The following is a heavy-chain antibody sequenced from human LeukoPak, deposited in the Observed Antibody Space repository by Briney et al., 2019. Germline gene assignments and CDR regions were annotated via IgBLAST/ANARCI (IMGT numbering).Heavy chain of an antibody. CDR3: ARGGASQYYMDV. CDR2: INPSGGST. J-gene: IGHJ6*03. CDR1: GYTFTSYY. D-gene: IGHD6-25*01. V-gene: IGHV1-46*01. Sequence: ASVKVSXKASGYTFTSYYMHWVRQAPGQGLEWMGVINPSGGSTSYAQQFQGRVTMTRDTSTSTVYMEPSSLRSEDTAVYYCARGGASQYYMDVWGKGTTVTVS.